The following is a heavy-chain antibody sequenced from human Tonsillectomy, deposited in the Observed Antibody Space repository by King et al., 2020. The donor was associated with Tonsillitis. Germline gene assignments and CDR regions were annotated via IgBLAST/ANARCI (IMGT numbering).Heavy chain of an antibody. V-gene: IGHV1-8*01. CDR1: GYTFTSYD. Sequence: QLVQSGAEVKKPGASVKVSCKASGYTFTSYDINWVRQATGQGLEWMGWMNPNSGNTGYAQKFQGRVTMTRNTSISTAYMELSSLRSEDTAVYYCARARRGYDILTDYPREDFDYWGQGTLVTVSS. CDR2: MNPNSGNT. CDR3: ARARRGYDILTDYPREDFDY. J-gene: IGHJ4*02. D-gene: IGHD3-9*01.